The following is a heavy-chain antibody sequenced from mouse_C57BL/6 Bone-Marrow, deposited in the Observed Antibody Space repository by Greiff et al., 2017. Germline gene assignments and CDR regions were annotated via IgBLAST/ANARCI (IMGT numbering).Heavy chain of an antibody. CDR2: IDPSDSYT. CDR3: AKGDDYDAY. CDR1: GYTFTSYW. J-gene: IGHJ3*01. Sequence: QVPLQQPGAELVRPGTSVKLSCKASGYTFTSYWMHWVKQRPGQGLEWIGVIDPSDSYTNYNQKFKGKATLTVDTSSSTAYMQLSSLTSEDSAVYYCAKGDDYDAYGGQGTLVTVSA. D-gene: IGHD2-4*01. V-gene: IGHV1-59*01.